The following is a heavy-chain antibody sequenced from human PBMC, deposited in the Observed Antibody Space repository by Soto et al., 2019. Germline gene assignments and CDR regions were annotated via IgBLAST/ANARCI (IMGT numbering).Heavy chain of an antibody. CDR1: GDSVSSDSAT. D-gene: IGHD2-15*01. CDR2: AYYRSKWFD. V-gene: IGHV6-1*01. J-gene: IGHJ6*02. CDR3: ARARYCRGGPCYYGLDV. Sequence: SQTLSLTCAIAGDSVSSDSATWNWIRQSPSRGLEWLGRAYYRSKWFDDYAVSVKSRITITPDTSKNHLSLQLNSVTAEDTAVYYCARARYCRGGPCYYGLDVWGQGTTVTVSS.